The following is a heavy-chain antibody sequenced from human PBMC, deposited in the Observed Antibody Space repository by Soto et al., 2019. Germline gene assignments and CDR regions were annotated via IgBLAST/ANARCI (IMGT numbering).Heavy chain of an antibody. J-gene: IGHJ4*02. D-gene: IGHD3-22*01. CDR3: ARGVHYDGSGYYYFY. Sequence: KVSCKASGGTFSTYAIDWVRQAPGQGLGWMGGIIPLFGTAKYAQNFQGRITITADESTNTAYMELRSLRSQDTAVYYCARGVHYDGSGYYYFYWGQGTLVTVSS. CDR1: GGTFSTYA. CDR2: IIPLFGTA. V-gene: IGHV1-69*01.